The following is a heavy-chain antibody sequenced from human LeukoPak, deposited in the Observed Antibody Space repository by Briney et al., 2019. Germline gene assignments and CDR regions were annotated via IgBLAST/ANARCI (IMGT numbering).Heavy chain of an antibody. V-gene: IGHV4-59*12. CDR2: MYSSGST. CDR3: ARERIRPSLGSDAFDI. D-gene: IGHD3-3*02. J-gene: IGHJ3*02. CDR1: GVSISSYY. Sequence: PSETLSLTCTDSGVSISSYYWSWLRQPPGKGLEWIGYMYSSGSTNYTPSLKSRVTISGDTSKNQFSLKLTSVTAADTAVYYCARERIRPSLGSDAFDIWGQGTMVTVSS.